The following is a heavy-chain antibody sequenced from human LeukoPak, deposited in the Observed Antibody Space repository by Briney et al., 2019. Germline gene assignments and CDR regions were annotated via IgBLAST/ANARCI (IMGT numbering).Heavy chain of an antibody. CDR1: GGSISSYY. V-gene: IGHV4-59*08. Sequence: PSETLSLTCTVSGGSISSYYWSWIRQPPGKGLEWLAYVDYSVSTAYNPSLNGRVAISPDTSKNQFSLKLRSVTAADTAVYYCARLNGGNWGPGILVTVSS. CDR3: ARLNGGN. CDR2: VDYSVST. D-gene: IGHD4-23*01. J-gene: IGHJ4*02.